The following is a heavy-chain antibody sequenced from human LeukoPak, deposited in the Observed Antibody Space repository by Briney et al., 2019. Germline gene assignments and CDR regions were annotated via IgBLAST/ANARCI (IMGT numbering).Heavy chain of an antibody. CDR3: ARDQKIAAAASTGGWFDP. CDR2: ISGSGGST. Sequence: PGGSLRLSCAASGFTCSSYAMSWVRQAPGKGLEWVSAISGSGGSTYCADSVKGRFTISRDNSKNTLYLQMNSLRAEDTAVYYCARDQKIAAAASTGGWFDPWGQGTLVTVSS. J-gene: IGHJ5*02. D-gene: IGHD6-13*01. CDR1: GFTCSSYA. V-gene: IGHV3-23*01.